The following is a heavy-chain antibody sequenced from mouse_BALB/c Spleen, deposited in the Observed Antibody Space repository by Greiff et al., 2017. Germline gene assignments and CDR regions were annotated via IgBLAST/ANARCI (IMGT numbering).Heavy chain of an antibody. CDR2: ISSGSSTI. J-gene: IGHJ1*01. D-gene: IGHD1-1*01. V-gene: IGHV5-17*02. Sequence: EVKLVESGGGLVQPGGSRKLSCAASGFTFSSFGMHWVRQAPEKGLEWVAYISSGSSTIYYADTVKGRFTISRDHPKNTLFLQMTSLRSEDTAMYYCARGDYYGSSHWYFDVWGAGTTVTVSS. CDR1: GFTFSSFG. CDR3: ARGDYYGSSHWYFDV.